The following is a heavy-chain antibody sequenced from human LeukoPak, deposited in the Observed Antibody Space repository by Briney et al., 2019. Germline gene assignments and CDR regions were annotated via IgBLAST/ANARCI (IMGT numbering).Heavy chain of an antibody. Sequence: GGSLRLSCAASGFNFSSYWMHWVRQAPGKGLEWVSGISGSGGSTYYADSVKGRFTISRDNSKNTLYLQMTNLRAADTAVYYCAKDLSRAVAADWFDPWGQGSLVTVSS. V-gene: IGHV3-23*01. D-gene: IGHD6-19*01. CDR1: GFNFSSYW. J-gene: IGHJ5*02. CDR3: AKDLSRAVAADWFDP. CDR2: ISGSGGST.